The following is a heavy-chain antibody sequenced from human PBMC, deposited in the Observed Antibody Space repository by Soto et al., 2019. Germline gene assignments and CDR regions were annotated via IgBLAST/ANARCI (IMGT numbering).Heavy chain of an antibody. CDR3: ASTVVTGY. Sequence: VPLVESGGGLVQPGGSLRLSCAVSGFTFSSDWMHWVRQAPGKGLVWVSRINSDGSSTSYADSVKGRFTISRDNAKNTLYLQMNGLRAEDTAVYYCASTVVTGYWGQGTLVTVSS. D-gene: IGHD2-15*01. V-gene: IGHV3-74*01. J-gene: IGHJ4*02. CDR1: GFTFSSDW. CDR2: INSDGSST.